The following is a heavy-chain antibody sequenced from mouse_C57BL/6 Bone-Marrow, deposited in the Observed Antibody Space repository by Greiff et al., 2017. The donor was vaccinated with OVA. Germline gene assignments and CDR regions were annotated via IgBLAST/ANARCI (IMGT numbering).Heavy chain of an antibody. Sequence: QVQLQQPGAELVRPGSSVKLSCKASGYTFTSYWMDWVKQRPGQGLEWIGNIYPSDSETHYNQKFKDKATLTVDKSSSTAYMQLSSLTSEDSAVYYCARGWLLIPFYWYFDVWGTGATVTVSS. V-gene: IGHV1-61*01. J-gene: IGHJ1*03. D-gene: IGHD2-3*01. CDR3: ARGWLLIPFYWYFDV. CDR2: IYPSDSET. CDR1: GYTFTSYW.